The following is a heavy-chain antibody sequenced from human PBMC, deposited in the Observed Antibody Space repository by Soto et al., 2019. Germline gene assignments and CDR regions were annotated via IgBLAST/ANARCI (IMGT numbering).Heavy chain of an antibody. CDR1: GFTVSTNY. CDR2: IYIGGNT. D-gene: IGHD3-10*01. CDR3: ATGAQTYGPDGFDI. J-gene: IGHJ3*02. Sequence: GGLRLASAASGFTVSTNYIGWVRQAPGKGLEWAWVIYIGGNTYYADSVKGRFAISRDDSKNTVYLQMTSLRVEDTAMYYCATGAQTYGPDGFDIWGRGTMVTVSS. V-gene: IGHV3-53*01.